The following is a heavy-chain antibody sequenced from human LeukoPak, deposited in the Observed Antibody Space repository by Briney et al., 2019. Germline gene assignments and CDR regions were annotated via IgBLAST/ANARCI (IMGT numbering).Heavy chain of an antibody. J-gene: IGHJ6*03. CDR1: GYTFTSYY. CDR2: INPSGGST. Sequence: GASVKVSCKASGYTFTSYYMHWVRQAPGQGLEWMGIINPSGGSTSYAQKFQGRVTMTRDTSTSTVGMELSSLRSEDTAVYYCARVNSGSYYRYYYYYMDVWGKGTTVTVSS. D-gene: IGHD1-26*01. V-gene: IGHV1-46*01. CDR3: ARVNSGSYYRYYYYYMDV.